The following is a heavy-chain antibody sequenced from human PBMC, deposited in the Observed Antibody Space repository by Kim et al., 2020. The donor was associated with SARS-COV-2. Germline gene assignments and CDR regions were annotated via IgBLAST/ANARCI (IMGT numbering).Heavy chain of an antibody. CDR3: ARGRLYSGSYANFDL. V-gene: IGHV1-3*01. Sequence: QKFQGRVTITRDPSASTAYMELSSLRSEDTAVYYCARGRLYSGSYANFDLWGRGTLVTVSS. D-gene: IGHD1-26*01. J-gene: IGHJ2*01.